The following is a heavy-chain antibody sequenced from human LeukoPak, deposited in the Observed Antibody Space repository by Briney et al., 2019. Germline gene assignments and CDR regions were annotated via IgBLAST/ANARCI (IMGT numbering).Heavy chain of an antibody. J-gene: IGHJ6*03. CDR2: IKHDGSAQ. Sequence: GGSLRLSCAASGFTFSRYWMNWVRQAPGKGLEWVANIKHDGSAQNYVDSVKGRFTISRDNAGNSLYLQMNSLRADDTAVYYCARFAAGGSYYYYMDVWGKGTTVTVSS. V-gene: IGHV3-7*01. D-gene: IGHD6-25*01. CDR3: ARFAAGGSYYYYMDV. CDR1: GFTFSRYW.